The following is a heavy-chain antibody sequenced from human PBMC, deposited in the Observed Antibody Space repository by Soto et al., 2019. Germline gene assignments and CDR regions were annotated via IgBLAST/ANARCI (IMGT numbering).Heavy chain of an antibody. CDR1: GFTFSSYG. CDR3: ARGKRTDTKYYYYYYGMDV. V-gene: IGHV3-33*01. J-gene: IGHJ6*02. CDR2: IWYDGSNK. Sequence: QVQLVESGGGVVQPGRSLRLSCAASGFTFSSYGMHWVRQAPGKGLEWVAVIWYDGSNKYYADSVKGRFTISRDNSKNTLYLQMNSLRAEDTAVYYCARGKRTDTKYYYYYYGMDVWGQGTTVTVSS. D-gene: IGHD2-8*01.